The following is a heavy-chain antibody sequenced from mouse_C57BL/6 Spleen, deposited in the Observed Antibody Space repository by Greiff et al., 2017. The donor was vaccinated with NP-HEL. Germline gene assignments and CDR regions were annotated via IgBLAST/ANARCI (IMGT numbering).Heavy chain of an antibody. CDR2: IWSDGST. J-gene: IGHJ4*01. D-gene: IGHD2-5*01. CDR1: GFSLTSYG. V-gene: IGHV2-6-1*01. CDR3: ARQGSNYVRYAMDY. Sequence: VKLQESGPGLVAPSQSLSITCTVSGFSLTSYGVHWVRQPPGKGLEWLVVIWSDGSTTYNSALKSRLSISKDNSKSQVFLKMNSLQTDDTAMYYCARQGSNYVRYAMDYWGQGTSVTVSS.